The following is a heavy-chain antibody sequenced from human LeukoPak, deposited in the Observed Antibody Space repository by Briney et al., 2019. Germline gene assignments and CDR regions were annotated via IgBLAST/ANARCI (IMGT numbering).Heavy chain of an antibody. CDR3: AGGSGWTPNY. V-gene: IGHV3-7*04. CDR1: GFTFSRHD. J-gene: IGHJ4*02. Sequence: GGSLRLSCAASGFTFSRHDMHWVRQAPGKGLEWVANIKQDGSEQYYVDSVKGRFTVSRDNAKNSLYLQMNSLRVEDTAVYYCAGGSGWTPNYWGQGTLVTVSS. D-gene: IGHD3-3*01. CDR2: IKQDGSEQ.